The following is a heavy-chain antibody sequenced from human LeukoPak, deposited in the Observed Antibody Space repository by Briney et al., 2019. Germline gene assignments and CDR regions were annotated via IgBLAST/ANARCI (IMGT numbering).Heavy chain of an antibody. J-gene: IGHJ4*02. Sequence: ASVKVSCKASGYTFTSYGISWVRQAPGQGLEWMGWISAYNGNTNYAQKLQGRVTMTTDTSTSTAYMELRSLRSDDTAVYYLASDPNDFWSGYSDYWRQGALLTVCS. CDR3: ASDPNDFWSGYSDY. CDR1: GYTFTSYG. CDR2: ISAYNGNT. D-gene: IGHD3-3*01. V-gene: IGHV1-18*01.